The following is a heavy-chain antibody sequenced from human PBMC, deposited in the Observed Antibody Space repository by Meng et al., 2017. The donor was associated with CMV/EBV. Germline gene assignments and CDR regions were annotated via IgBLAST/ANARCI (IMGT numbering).Heavy chain of an antibody. J-gene: IGHJ4*02. Sequence: GESLKISCAASGFTFSSYSMNWVRQAPGKGLEWVSSISSSSSYIYYADSVKGRFTISRDNSKNTLYLQMNSLRAEDTAVYYCAKDPRYCSSTSCEPSDYWGQGTLVTVSS. CDR1: GFTFSSYS. D-gene: IGHD2-2*01. CDR3: AKDPRYCSSTSCEPSDY. CDR2: ISSSSSYI. V-gene: IGHV3-21*01.